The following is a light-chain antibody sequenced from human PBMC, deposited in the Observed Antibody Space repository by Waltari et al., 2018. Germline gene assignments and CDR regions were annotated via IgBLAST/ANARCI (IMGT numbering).Light chain of an antibody. CDR2: KAS. J-gene: IGKJ4*01. V-gene: IGKV1-5*03. Sequence: DIQMTQSPSTLSASVGDRVTITCRASQTISNWLAWYQQKPGKAPKVLIYKASDLQSGVPSRFSGSGSGTEFTLTISSLQPDDFATYYCQHYNNYPLTFGGGTKVVIK. CDR3: QHYNNYPLT. CDR1: QTISNW.